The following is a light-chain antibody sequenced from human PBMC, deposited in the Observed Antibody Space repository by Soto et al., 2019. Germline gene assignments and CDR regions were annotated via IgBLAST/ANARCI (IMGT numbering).Light chain of an antibody. CDR2: WAS. CDR3: QQYYTNSWS. CDR1: QSVLHSPNNKNY. J-gene: IGKJ1*01. Sequence: DIVMTQSPDSLAVSLGERATINCKSSQSVLHSPNNKNYLAWYQHKPGQPPKMLIYWASSRESGVPDRFSGSGSGTDFTLTISSLQSGDVAVYYCQQYYTNSWSFGQGTKVEIK. V-gene: IGKV4-1*01.